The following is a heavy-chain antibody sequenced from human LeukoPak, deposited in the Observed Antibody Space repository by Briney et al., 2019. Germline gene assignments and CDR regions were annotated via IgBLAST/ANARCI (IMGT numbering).Heavy chain of an antibody. V-gene: IGHV3-30*02. CDR3: AKPSYDCSGYYFVPFDY. J-gene: IGHJ4*02. Sequence: GGSLRLSCAASGFSFSSNGMDWVRQAPGKGLEWVAFTRYDGSNKYYADSVKGRFTISRDNAKNTLYLQMNSLRAEDTAVYYCAKPSYDCSGYYFVPFDYWGQGTLVTVSS. CDR1: GFSFSSNG. CDR2: TRYDGSNK. D-gene: IGHD3-22*01.